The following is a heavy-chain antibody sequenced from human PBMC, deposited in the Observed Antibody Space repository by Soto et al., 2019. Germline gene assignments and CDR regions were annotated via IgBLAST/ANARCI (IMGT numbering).Heavy chain of an antibody. Sequence: QVQLVESGGGVVQPGRSLRLSCAASGFTFSSYGMHWVRQAPGKGLEWVAVISYDGSNKYYADSVKGRFTISRDNSKNTLYLQMNSLRAEDTAVYYCAKDLVPLIVVVVVHLPTDFDYWGQGTLVTVSS. CDR2: ISYDGSNK. V-gene: IGHV3-30*18. J-gene: IGHJ4*02. CDR1: GFTFSSYG. CDR3: AKDLVPLIVVVVVHLPTDFDY. D-gene: IGHD2-15*01.